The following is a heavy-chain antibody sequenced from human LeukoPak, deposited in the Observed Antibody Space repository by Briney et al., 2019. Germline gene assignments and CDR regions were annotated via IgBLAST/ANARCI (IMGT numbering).Heavy chain of an antibody. V-gene: IGHV4-39*07. Sequence: SETLSLTCSVSGGSINIANYYWGWIRQPPGKGLEWIGSIYHSGSTYYNPSLKSRVTISVDTSKNQFSLKLSSVTAADTAVYYCARYSSGWRPVDYWGQGTLVTVSS. CDR2: IYHSGST. J-gene: IGHJ4*02. CDR3: ARYSSGWRPVDY. CDR1: GGSINIANYY. D-gene: IGHD6-19*01.